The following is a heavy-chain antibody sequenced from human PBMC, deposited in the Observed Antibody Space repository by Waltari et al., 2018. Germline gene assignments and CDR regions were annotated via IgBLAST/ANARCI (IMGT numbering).Heavy chain of an antibody. CDR1: GGAFSSYA. Sequence: QVQLVQSGAEVKKPGSSVKVSCKSSGGAFSSYAISWVRQAPGQGLEWMGRVIPMFKGADYEQKFQGRVTITADKSTSTAYMELTNLRSEDTAVYYCARIMRLGYYPPGFYYGLDVWGQGTSVTVSS. V-gene: IGHV1-69*14. CDR2: VIPMFKGA. CDR3: ARIMRLGYYPPGFYYGLDV. J-gene: IGHJ6*02. D-gene: IGHD3-10*01.